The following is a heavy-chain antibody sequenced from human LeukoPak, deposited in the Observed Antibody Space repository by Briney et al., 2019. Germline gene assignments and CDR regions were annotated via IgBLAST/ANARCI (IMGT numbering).Heavy chain of an antibody. D-gene: IGHD2-8*02. Sequence: GGSLRLSCAASGFTFSSYSMNWVRQAPGQGLEWVSSISSSSLYIYYADSVKGRFTISRDNAKNSLYLQMNSLRVEDTAVYYCARLFGGVTTFDYWGQGALVTVSS. J-gene: IGHJ4*02. V-gene: IGHV3-21*01. CDR1: GFTFSSYS. CDR3: ARLFGGVTTFDY. CDR2: ISSSSLYI.